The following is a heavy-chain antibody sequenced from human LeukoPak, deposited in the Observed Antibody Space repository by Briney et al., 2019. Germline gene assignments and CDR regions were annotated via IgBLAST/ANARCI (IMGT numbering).Heavy chain of an antibody. D-gene: IGHD3-16*02. CDR2: IYSGGST. CDR1: GSTVSSNY. Sequence: PGGSLRLSCAASGSTVSSNYMNWVRQAPGRGLEWVSVIYSGGSTYYADSVKGRFSISRDNSKNTLYLQMNSLRAEDTAVYYCARDWGLRLGELSSYYFDYWGQGTLVTVSS. CDR3: ARDWGLRLGELSSYYFDY. J-gene: IGHJ4*02. V-gene: IGHV3-66*01.